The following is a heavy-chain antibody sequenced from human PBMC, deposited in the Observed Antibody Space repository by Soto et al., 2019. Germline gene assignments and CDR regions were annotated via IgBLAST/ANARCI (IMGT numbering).Heavy chain of an antibody. CDR1: GGSITSYY. J-gene: IGHJ4*02. D-gene: IGHD5-12*01. Sequence: QVQLQESGPGLVKPSETLSLTCTVSGGSITSYYWSWIRQSPGKGLESIGYIHYTGATNYNPSLKSRVTISVDTSKNQFSLKLSSVTAADAAVYYCARLRYSAYYVTYHLDHWGQGAVVTVSS. V-gene: IGHV4-59*08. CDR3: ARLRYSAYYVTYHLDH. CDR2: IHYTGAT.